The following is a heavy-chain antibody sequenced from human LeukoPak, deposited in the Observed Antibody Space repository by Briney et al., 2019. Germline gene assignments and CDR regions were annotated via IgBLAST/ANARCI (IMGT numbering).Heavy chain of an antibody. CDR3: VREEDGDYVGAFDV. CDR1: GFTFSRYW. CDR2: IDQDGSEK. D-gene: IGHD3-16*01. V-gene: IGHV3-7*01. J-gene: IGHJ3*01. Sequence: GGSLRLSCAASGFTFSRYWMTWVRQAPGKGLGWVANIDQDGSEKHYVDSVKGRFSISRDNAKNTLYLEMNSLTGEDTAVYYCVREEDGDYVGAFDVWGQGTMVTVSS.